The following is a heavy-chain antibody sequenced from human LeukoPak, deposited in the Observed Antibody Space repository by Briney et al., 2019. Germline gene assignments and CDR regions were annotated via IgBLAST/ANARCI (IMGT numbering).Heavy chain of an antibody. Sequence: ASVKVSSTASGYTFTGYYMHWVRQAPGQGLEWMGWINPNSGGTNYAQKFQGRVTMTRDTSISTAYMELSRLRSDDTAVYYCASQVSDHTDWYPRGAGMDVWGQGTTVTVSS. CDR3: ASQVSDHTDWYPRGAGMDV. D-gene: IGHD3-9*01. CDR2: INPNSGGT. J-gene: IGHJ6*02. V-gene: IGHV1-2*02. CDR1: GYTFTGYY.